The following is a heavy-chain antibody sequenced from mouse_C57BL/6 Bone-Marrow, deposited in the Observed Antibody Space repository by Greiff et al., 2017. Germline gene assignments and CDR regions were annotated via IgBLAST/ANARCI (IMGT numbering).Heavy chain of an antibody. CDR2: ISNLAYRI. CDR3: ARHYHICYAMDY. Sequence: EVQRVESGGGLVQPGGSLKLSCAASGFTFSDYGMAWVRQAPRKGPEWVAFISNLAYRIYYADTVTGRFTISRENAKNTLYLERSSRRSEDTAMYYCARHYHICYAMDYWGQGTSVTVSS. V-gene: IGHV5-15*01. J-gene: IGHJ4*01. CDR1: GFTFSDYG.